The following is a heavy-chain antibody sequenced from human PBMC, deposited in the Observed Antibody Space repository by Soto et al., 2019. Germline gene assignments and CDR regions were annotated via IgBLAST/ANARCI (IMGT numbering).Heavy chain of an antibody. V-gene: IGHV4-59*01. Sequence: QVQLQESGPGLVKPSETLSLTCTVSGGSISSYYWSWIRQPPGKGLEWIGYIYYSGSTNSNPSLKSRVTISVDTSKNQFSLKLSSVTAADTAVYYCARGDRGSYDYWGQGTLVTVSS. CDR2: IYYSGST. CDR3: ARGDRGSYDY. J-gene: IGHJ4*02. D-gene: IGHD3-16*01. CDR1: GGSISSYY.